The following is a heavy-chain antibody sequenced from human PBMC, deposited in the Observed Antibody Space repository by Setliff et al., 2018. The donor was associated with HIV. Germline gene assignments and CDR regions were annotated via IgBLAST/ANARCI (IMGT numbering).Heavy chain of an antibody. CDR3: ARDPGWAKPEYFHH. Sequence: SETLSLTCTVSGDSISPYYWNWIRQPPGKGLEWIGHISYSGTTNYNPSLKSRVTMSVDTSKNQFSLKLTSLTPADTAVYYCARDPGWAKPEYFHHWGQGTLVTVS. V-gene: IGHV4-59*12. D-gene: IGHD5-12*01. CDR1: GDSISPYY. J-gene: IGHJ1*01. CDR2: ISYSGTT.